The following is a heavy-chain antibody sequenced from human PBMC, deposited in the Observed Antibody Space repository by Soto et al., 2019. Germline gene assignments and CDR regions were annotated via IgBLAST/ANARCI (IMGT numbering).Heavy chain of an antibody. CDR1: GYTFTGYY. Sequence: GASVKVFCKASGYTFTGYYMHWVRQAPGQGLEWMGWINPNSGGTNYSQKFQGRVTMTRDTSISTVYMELSRPRSDDTAVYYCARASFAYFDSWGQGTLVTVSS. D-gene: IGHD2-21*01. V-gene: IGHV1-2*02. J-gene: IGHJ4*02. CDR3: ARASFAYFDS. CDR2: INPNSGGT.